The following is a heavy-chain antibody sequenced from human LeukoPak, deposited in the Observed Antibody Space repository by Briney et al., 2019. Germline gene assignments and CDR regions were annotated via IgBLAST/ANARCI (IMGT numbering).Heavy chain of an antibody. V-gene: IGHV4-39*01. CDR3: ASLGATTLHYYYGMDV. CDR1: GGSISSSSYY. J-gene: IGHJ6*02. Sequence: SETLSLTCTVSGGSISSSSYYWGWIRQPPGKGLEWIGSIYYSGSTYYNPSLRSRVTISVDTSKNQFSLKLSSVTAADTAVYYCASLGATTLHYYYGMDVWGQGTTVTVSS. CDR2: IYYSGST. D-gene: IGHD1-26*01.